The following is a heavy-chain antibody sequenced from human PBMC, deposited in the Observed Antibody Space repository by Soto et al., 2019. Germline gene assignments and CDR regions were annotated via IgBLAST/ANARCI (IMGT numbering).Heavy chain of an antibody. CDR1: GASITTYY. J-gene: IGHJ4*02. Sequence: PSETLSLTCSVSGASITTYYWSWIRQPPGKGLEWIGYIYYSGSTNYNPSLKSRVTISVDTSKNQFSLKLSSVTAADTAVYYCARAKLNYYDSSGLDYWGQGTLVTVSS. CDR2: IYYSGST. D-gene: IGHD3-22*01. V-gene: IGHV4-59*01. CDR3: ARAKLNYYDSSGLDY.